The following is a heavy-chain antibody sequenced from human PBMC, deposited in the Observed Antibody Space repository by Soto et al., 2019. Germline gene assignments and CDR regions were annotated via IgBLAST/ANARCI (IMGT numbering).Heavy chain of an antibody. D-gene: IGHD5-12*01. V-gene: IGHV3-23*01. CDR1: GFTFTSYD. J-gene: IGHJ4*02. CDR3: ADPGSGYS. CDR2: ISTSGGFA. Sequence: EVQLLESGGGLVQPGGSLRLSCAASGFTFTSYDMSWVRQAPGKGLEWVSAISTSGGFAYYADSVKGRFTISRDNSKNTVYLQMNSLRAEDTAVYYCADPGSGYSWGQGTLVTVSS.